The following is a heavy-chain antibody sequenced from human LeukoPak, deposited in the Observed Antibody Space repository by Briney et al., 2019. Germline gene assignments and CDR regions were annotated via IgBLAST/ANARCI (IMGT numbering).Heavy chain of an antibody. V-gene: IGHV4-59*01. CDR3: ARGYYYGSGSYLGY. Sequence: SETLSLTCTVSGGSISTYYWSWIRQPPGKGLEWIGYIYYTGSTNYNPSLKSRVTISVDASKNQFSLKLNSVTAADTAVYYCARGYYYGSGSYLGYWGQGTLVTVSS. CDR2: IYYTGST. D-gene: IGHD3-10*01. J-gene: IGHJ4*02. CDR1: GGSISTYY.